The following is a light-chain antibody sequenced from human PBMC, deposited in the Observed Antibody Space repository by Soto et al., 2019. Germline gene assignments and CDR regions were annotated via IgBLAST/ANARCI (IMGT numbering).Light chain of an antibody. CDR1: QNINIY. V-gene: IGKV1-39*01. CDR3: QQSYRSPYT. J-gene: IGKJ2*01. CDR2: RAS. Sequence: IQLTQSPSSLSASVGDRVTVTCRASQNINIYLNWYQQKPGKAPTLLIYRASSLQSGVPSRFSGGGSRTDFTLTISSLQAEDFATYYCQQSYRSPYTFGQGTRLEI.